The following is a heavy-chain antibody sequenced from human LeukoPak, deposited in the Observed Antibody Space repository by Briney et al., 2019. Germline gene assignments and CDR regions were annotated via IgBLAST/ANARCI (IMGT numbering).Heavy chain of an antibody. CDR3: ARRNYYGSGSYYIFDY. D-gene: IGHD3-10*01. Sequence: SETLSLTCAVYGGSFSGYYWSWIRQPPGKGLEWIGEINHSGSTNYNPPLKSRVTIPVDTSKNQYSLKLSSVTAADTAVYYCARRNYYGSGSYYIFDYWGQGTLVTVSS. CDR2: INHSGST. V-gene: IGHV4-34*01. CDR1: GGSFSGYY. J-gene: IGHJ4*02.